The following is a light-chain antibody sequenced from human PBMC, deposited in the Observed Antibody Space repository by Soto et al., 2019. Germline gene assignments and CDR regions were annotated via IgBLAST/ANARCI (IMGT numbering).Light chain of an antibody. CDR1: EDIREK. CDR3: KLYGV. J-gene: IGKJ3*01. Sequence: IQLTQSPSSLSASIGDRVTIICQASEDIREKLNWYQQKPGRAPELLMHDASYLQPGVPLRFAGSGSGTVFALTISRLQPEDFATYYCKLYGVFGPGTKVDIK. CDR2: DAS. V-gene: IGKV1-33*01.